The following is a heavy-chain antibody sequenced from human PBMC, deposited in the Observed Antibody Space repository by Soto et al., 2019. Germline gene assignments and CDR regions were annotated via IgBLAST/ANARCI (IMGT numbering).Heavy chain of an antibody. Sequence: RSLTCSVAGVSMRNAYWTWIRQSAGKGLEWIGRISTSGNTNYNPSLNSRLTMSVDTSKNQVSLKLTSVAAADTAVYYCARGGGVPALGDPWGQGTLLTVSS. J-gene: IGHJ5*02. CDR3: ARGGGVPALGDP. V-gene: IGHV4-4*07. CDR2: ISTSGNT. CDR1: GVSMRNAY. D-gene: IGHD3-16*01.